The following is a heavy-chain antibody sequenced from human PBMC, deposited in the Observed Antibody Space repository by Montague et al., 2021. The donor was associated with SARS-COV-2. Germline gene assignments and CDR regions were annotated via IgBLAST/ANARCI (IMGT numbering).Heavy chain of an antibody. J-gene: IGHJ4*02. V-gene: IGHV3-30*04. CDR3: ARDDGSGSYYVSFDY. CDR1: EFTFSSHA. CDR2: ISYDGSSK. D-gene: IGHD3-10*01. Sequence: SLRLSCAASEFTFSSHAMHWVRQAPGKGLEWVAIISYDGSSKYYADSVKGRFTISRDNSKNTLYLQMNSLRAEDTAVYYCARDDGSGSYYVSFDYWGQGTLVTVSS.